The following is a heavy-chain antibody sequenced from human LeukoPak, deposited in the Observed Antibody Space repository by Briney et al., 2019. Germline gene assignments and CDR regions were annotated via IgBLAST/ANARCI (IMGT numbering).Heavy chain of an antibody. CDR3: ASTYYYDSSGDYNWFDP. CDR1: GGSISSYY. J-gene: IGHJ5*02. D-gene: IGHD3-22*01. V-gene: IGHV4-59*01. Sequence: PSETLSLTCTVSGGSISSYYWSWIRQPPGKGLEWIGYIYYSGSTNYNPSLKSRVTISVDTSKNQFSLKLSSVTAADTAVYYCASTYYYDSSGDYNWFDPWGQGTLVTVPS. CDR2: IYYSGST.